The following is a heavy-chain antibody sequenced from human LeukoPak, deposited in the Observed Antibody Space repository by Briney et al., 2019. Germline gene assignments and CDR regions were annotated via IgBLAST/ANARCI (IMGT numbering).Heavy chain of an antibody. Sequence: GGSLRLSCAASGFTFSSYWMHWVRQAPGKGLEWVSAITGSGDDTNYGDSVKGRFTISRDNSNNRLYLQMNSLRAEDTAVYYCAKDQRGVTTGSYLFDYWSQGTLVTVSS. D-gene: IGHD4-17*01. CDR1: GFTFSSYW. CDR3: AKDQRGVTTGSYLFDY. V-gene: IGHV3-23*01. CDR2: ITGSGDDT. J-gene: IGHJ4*02.